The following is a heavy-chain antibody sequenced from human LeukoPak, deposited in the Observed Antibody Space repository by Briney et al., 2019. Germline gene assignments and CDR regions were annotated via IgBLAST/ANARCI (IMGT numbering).Heavy chain of an antibody. CDR1: GYSIRSGFY. J-gene: IGHJ3*02. CDR3: AGTYSLYDPFDI. Sequence: PSETLSLTCTVPGYSIRSGFYWGWIRQSPGKGLEWIGNIYHSGITYYTPSLKSRVTISVDTSKNQFYLKLSSVTAADTAVYYCAGTYSLYDPFDIWGQGTMVTVSS. V-gene: IGHV4-38-2*02. D-gene: IGHD6-13*01. CDR2: IYHSGIT.